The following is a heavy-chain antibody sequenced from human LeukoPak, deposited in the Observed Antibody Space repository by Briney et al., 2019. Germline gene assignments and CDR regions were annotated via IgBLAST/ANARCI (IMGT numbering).Heavy chain of an antibody. CDR1: GGSISSGGYY. CDR3: ARYFDSSGRDVFDI. V-gene: IGHV4-31*03. Sequence: TLSLTCTVSGGSISSGGYYWSWIRQHPGKGLEWIGYIYYSGSTYYNPSLKSRVTISVDTSKNQFSLKLSSVTAADTAVYYCARYFDSSGRDVFDIWGQGTLVTVSS. CDR2: IYYSGST. J-gene: IGHJ3*02. D-gene: IGHD3-22*01.